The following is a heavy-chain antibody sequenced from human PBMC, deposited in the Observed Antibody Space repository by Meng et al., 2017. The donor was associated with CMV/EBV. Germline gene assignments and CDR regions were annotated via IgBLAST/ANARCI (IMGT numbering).Heavy chain of an antibody. CDR2: IYYSGST. J-gene: IGHJ5*02. V-gene: IGHV4-39*07. Sequence: SETLSLTCTVSGGSISSSSYYWGWIRQPPGKGLEWIGSIYYSGSTYYNPSLKSRVTISVDTSKNQFSLKLSSVTAADTAVYYCARGGSNYDLVWFDPWGQGTLVTVSS. D-gene: IGHD4-11*01. CDR1: GGSISSSSYY. CDR3: ARGGSNYDLVWFDP.